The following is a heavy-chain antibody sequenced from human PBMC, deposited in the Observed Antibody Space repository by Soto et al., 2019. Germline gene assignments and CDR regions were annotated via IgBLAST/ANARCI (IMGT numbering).Heavy chain of an antibody. CDR2: FNAGSGNT. CDR3: ARESTRTTAPDY. CDR1: GYTFTSYS. J-gene: IGHJ4*02. Sequence: CQASGYTFTSYSMHWVRQAPGQRLEWMGWFNAGSGNTKYSQKFQGRVTITRDTSATTAYMELSSLRYEDTAVYYCARESTRTTAPDYWGQGTLVTVSS. D-gene: IGHD4-17*01. V-gene: IGHV1-3*01.